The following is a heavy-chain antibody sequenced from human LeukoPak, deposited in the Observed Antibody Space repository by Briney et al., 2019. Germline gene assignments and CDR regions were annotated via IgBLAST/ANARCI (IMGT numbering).Heavy chain of an antibody. D-gene: IGHD5-18*01. CDR1: GGSISSGDYY. CDR3: ARGGYSYAVPLLY. Sequence: TSQTLSLTCTVSGGSISSGDYYWSWIRQPPGKGLEWIGYIYYSGSTYYNPSLKSRVTISVDTSKNQFSLKLSSVTAADTAVYYCARGGYSYAVPLLYWGQGTLVTVSS. V-gene: IGHV4-30-4*01. CDR2: IYYSGST. J-gene: IGHJ4*02.